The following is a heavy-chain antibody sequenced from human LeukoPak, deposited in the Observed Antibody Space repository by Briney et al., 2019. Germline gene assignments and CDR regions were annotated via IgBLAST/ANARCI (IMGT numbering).Heavy chain of an antibody. D-gene: IGHD3-10*01. J-gene: IGHJ6*03. CDR2: ISWDGGST. Sequence: GGSLRLSCAASGFTFDDHAMHWVRQAPGKGLEWVSLISWDGGSTYYADSVKGRFTISRDNSKNSLYLQMNSLRAEDTALYYCAKDYLTMDRGVSYYMDVWGKGTTVTVSS. V-gene: IGHV3-43D*03. CDR1: GFTFDDHA. CDR3: AKDYLTMDRGVSYYMDV.